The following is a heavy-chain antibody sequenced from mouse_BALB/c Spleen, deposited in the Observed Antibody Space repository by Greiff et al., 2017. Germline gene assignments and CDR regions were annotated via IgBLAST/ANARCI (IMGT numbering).Heavy chain of an antibody. J-gene: IGHJ3*01. CDR2: INPSTGYT. Sequence: VQLQQSGAELAKPGASVKMSCKASGYTFTSYWMHWVKQRPGQGLEWIGYINPSTGYTEYNQKFKDKATLTADKSSSTAYMQLSSLTSEDSAVYDCAREGYGNYRAWFAYWGQGTLVTVSA. CDR1: GYTFTSYW. V-gene: IGHV1-7*01. CDR3: AREGYGNYRAWFAY. D-gene: IGHD2-1*01.